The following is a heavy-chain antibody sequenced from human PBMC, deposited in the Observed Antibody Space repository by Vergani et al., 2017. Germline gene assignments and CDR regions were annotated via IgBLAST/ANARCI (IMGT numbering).Heavy chain of an antibody. Sequence: VQLVESGGGLVKPGGSLRLSCAASGFSFSDHYMTWIRQAPGKGLEWVSGISGSGGSTYYADSVKGRFTISRDNSKNTLYMQMNSLRADDTAVYYCAKQSPSSSSRHYYYYYMDVWGKGTTVTVSS. V-gene: IGHV3-23*04. J-gene: IGHJ6*03. CDR3: AKQSPSSSSRHYYYYYMDV. D-gene: IGHD6-6*01. CDR1: GFSFSDHY. CDR2: ISGSGGST.